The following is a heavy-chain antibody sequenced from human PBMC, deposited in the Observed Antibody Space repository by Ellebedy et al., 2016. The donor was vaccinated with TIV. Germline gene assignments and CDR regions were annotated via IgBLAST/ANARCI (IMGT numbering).Heavy chain of an antibody. J-gene: IGHJ4*02. CDR3: ARGDSSGYFC. D-gene: IGHD3-22*01. CDR1: GGTFSSYA. V-gene: IGHV1-69*13. Sequence: SVKVSXXASGGTFSSYAISWVRQAPGQGLEWMGGIIPIFGTANYAQKFQGRVTITADESTSTAYMELSSLRSEDTAVYYCARGDSSGYFCWGQGTLVTVSS. CDR2: IIPIFGTA.